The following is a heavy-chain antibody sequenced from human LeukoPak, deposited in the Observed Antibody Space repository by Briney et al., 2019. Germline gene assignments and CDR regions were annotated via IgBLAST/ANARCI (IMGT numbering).Heavy chain of an antibody. CDR3: ARRGYCSSTSCFDAFDI. CDR2: IYPGDSDT. J-gene: IGHJ3*02. D-gene: IGHD2-2*01. CDR1: GYSFTSYW. V-gene: IGHV5-51*01. Sequence: GESLKISCKGSGYSFTSYWIGWVRQMPGKGLEWMGIIYPGDSDTRYSPSFQGQVTISADKSISTAYLQWSNLKASDTAMYYCARRGYCSSTSCFDAFDIWGQGTMVTVSS.